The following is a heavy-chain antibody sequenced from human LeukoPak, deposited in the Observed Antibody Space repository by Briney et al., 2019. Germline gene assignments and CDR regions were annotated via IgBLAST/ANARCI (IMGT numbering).Heavy chain of an antibody. CDR3: ARGIDY. CDR1: GYSISSGYF. Sequence: SETLSLTCTVSGYSISSGYFWGWIRQPPGKGLEWIGNIHRTGSTDYNPSLRSRVTISVDTSKYQFSLKLTSVTAADTAVYYCARGIDYWGQGTLVTVSS. CDR2: IHRTGST. V-gene: IGHV4-38-2*02. J-gene: IGHJ4*02.